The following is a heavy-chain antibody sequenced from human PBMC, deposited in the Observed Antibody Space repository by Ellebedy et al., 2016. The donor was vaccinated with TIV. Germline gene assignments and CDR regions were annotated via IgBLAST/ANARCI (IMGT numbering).Heavy chain of an antibody. CDR2: INPVSGRP. Sequence: SVKVSCXASGYTLSSLAVTWVRQAPGEGPEWMGVINPVSGRPIYALRFQGRVTIIAEKSTNSVYMELTSLRSDDTAIYYCATPSLGGIRRPVGVWGQGTTVTVSS. CDR3: ATPSLGGIRRPVGV. V-gene: IGHV1-69*06. D-gene: IGHD1-26*01. J-gene: IGHJ3*01. CDR1: GYTLSSLA.